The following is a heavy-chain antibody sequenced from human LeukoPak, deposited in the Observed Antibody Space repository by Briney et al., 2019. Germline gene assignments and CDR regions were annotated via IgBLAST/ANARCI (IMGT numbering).Heavy chain of an antibody. CDR3: AVLHYYAMDV. CDR2: ISWNSGTK. Sequence: LAGGSLRLSCAASGFTFDDYAMHWVRQAPGKGLEWVSGISWNSGTKGYADSVKGRFTISRDNAKNSLYLRMNSLRGEDAALYYCAVLHYYAMDVWGQGTTVTVSS. J-gene: IGHJ6*02. CDR1: GFTFDDYA. V-gene: IGHV3-9*01. D-gene: IGHD2-8*01.